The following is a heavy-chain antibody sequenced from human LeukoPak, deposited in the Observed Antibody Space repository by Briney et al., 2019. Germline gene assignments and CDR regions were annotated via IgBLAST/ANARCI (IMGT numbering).Heavy chain of an antibody. J-gene: IGHJ3*02. CDR2: INPNSGGT. Sequence: ASVKVSCKASGYTFTGYYMHWVRQAPGQGLKWMGWINPNSGGTNYAQKFQGRVTMTRDTSISTAYMELSRLRSDDTAVYYCARGPHSSSWYGGGAFDIWGQGTMVTVSS. CDR1: GYTFTGYY. CDR3: ARGPHSSSWYGGGAFDI. V-gene: IGHV1-2*02. D-gene: IGHD6-13*01.